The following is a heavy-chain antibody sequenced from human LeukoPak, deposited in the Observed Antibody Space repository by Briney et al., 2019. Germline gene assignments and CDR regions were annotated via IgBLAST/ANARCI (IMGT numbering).Heavy chain of an antibody. J-gene: IGHJ4*02. V-gene: IGHV4-38-2*01. Sequence: PSETLSLTCAVSGYSISSGYYWGWIRQPPGKGLEWIGSSYDSGSTYYNLSLKSRVTISVDTSKNQFSLKLSSVTAADTAVYYCARFGYYYEISAYEKYFFDYWGQGTLVTVSS. D-gene: IGHD3-22*01. CDR1: GYSISSGYY. CDR3: ARFGYYYEISAYEKYFFDY. CDR2: SYDSGST.